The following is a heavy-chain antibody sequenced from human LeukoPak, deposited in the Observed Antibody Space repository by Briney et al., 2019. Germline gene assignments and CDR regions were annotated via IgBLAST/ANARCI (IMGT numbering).Heavy chain of an antibody. CDR3: ARDRSGVFPVFFFDY. CDR2: IYYSGST. CDR1: GGSISSYY. J-gene: IGHJ4*02. V-gene: IGHV4-59*01. Sequence: SETLALTCTVSGGSISSYYWSWIRQPPGKGLEWVGYIYYSGSTNYNPSLKSRVTISVDTSKNQFSLKLSSVTAADTAVYYCARDRSGVFPVFFFDYWGQGTLVTVSS. D-gene: IGHD2-21*01.